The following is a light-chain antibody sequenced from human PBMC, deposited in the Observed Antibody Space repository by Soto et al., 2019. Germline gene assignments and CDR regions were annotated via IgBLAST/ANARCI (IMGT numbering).Light chain of an antibody. J-gene: IGKJ1*01. V-gene: IGKV3-11*01. CDR2: DAS. Sequence: EIVLTQSPATLSLSPGERATLSCRASQSVSSYLAWYQQKPGQAPRLLIYDASNRATAIPARFSGSGSGTVFTLTISSLEPEDFAVYYCQQRSNWPRTFGQGTKVEIK. CDR1: QSVSSY. CDR3: QQRSNWPRT.